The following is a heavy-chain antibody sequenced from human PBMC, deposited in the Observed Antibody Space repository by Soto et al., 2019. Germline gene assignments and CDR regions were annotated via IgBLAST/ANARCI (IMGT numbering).Heavy chain of an antibody. Sequence: ASETLSLTCAVSGGSLSSSNWWGWVRPPPGKGLEWIGEIYHSGSTNYNPSLKSRVTVSVDKSKNQFSLKLSSVTAADTAVYYCARVSGSYYYGMDVWGQGTTVTVSS. CDR1: GGSLSSSNW. V-gene: IGHV4-4*02. D-gene: IGHD1-26*01. CDR2: IYHSGST. J-gene: IGHJ6*02. CDR3: ARVSGSYYYGMDV.